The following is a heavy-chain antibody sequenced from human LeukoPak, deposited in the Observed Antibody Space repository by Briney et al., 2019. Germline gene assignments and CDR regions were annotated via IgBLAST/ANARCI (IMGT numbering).Heavy chain of an antibody. CDR3: ARDYCSSTSCYPVDDY. D-gene: IGHD2-2*01. CDR1: GGTFSSYA. CDR2: IIPIFGTA. J-gene: IGHJ4*02. V-gene: IGHV1-69*05. Sequence: SVKVSCKASGGTFSSYAISWVRQAPGQGGEWMGRIIPIFGTANYAQKFQGRVTITTYESTSTAYMELSSLRSEDTAVYYCARDYCSSTSCYPVDDYWGQGTLVTVSS.